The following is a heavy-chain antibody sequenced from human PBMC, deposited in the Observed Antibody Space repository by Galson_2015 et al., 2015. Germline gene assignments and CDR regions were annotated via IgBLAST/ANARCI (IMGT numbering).Heavy chain of an antibody. J-gene: IGHJ6*02. V-gene: IGHV3-7*03. D-gene: IGHD6-13*01. CDR3: ARGGGIAAAGHLRYYYGMDV. Sequence: LRLSCAASGFTFSSYWMSWVRQAPGKGLEWVANIKQDGSEKYYVDSVKGRFTISRDNAKNSLYLQMNSLRAEDTAVYYCARGGGIAAAGHLRYYYGMDVWGQGTTVTVSS. CDR1: GFTFSSYW. CDR2: IKQDGSEK.